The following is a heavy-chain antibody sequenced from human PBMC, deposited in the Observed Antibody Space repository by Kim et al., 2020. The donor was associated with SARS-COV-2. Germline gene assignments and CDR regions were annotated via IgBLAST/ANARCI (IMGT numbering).Heavy chain of an antibody. Sequence: GESLKIACQGSGFRFTTYWIGWVRQMPGKGLEWMGIIFPGDSDTRYSPSFQGQVTISADKSISTAYLQWSSLKASDTAMYYCARFPDTNYFDYWGQGTLVTVSS. CDR1: GFRFTTYW. CDR2: IFPGDSDT. V-gene: IGHV5-51*01. J-gene: IGHJ4*02. D-gene: IGHD5-18*01. CDR3: ARFPDTNYFDY.